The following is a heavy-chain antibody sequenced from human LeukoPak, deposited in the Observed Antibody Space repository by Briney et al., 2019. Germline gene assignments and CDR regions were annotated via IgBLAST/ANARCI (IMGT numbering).Heavy chain of an antibody. D-gene: IGHD3-10*01. V-gene: IGHV3-21*01. CDR3: ARGQGFAGYMDV. J-gene: IGHJ6*03. CDR1: GFSFSIYT. CDR2: ISSTSGYI. Sequence: GGSLRLSCAASGFSFSIYTVNWVRQAPGKGLEWVSSISSTSGYIYYPDSVKGRFTISRDNAKDSLFLQMNSLRAEDTAVYYCARGQGFAGYMDVWGKGTTVTVSS.